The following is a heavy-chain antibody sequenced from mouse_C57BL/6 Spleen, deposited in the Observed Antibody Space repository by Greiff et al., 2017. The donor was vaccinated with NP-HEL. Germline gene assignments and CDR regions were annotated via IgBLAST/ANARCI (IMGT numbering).Heavy chain of an antibody. CDR3: GRMGEGKDYAMDD. V-gene: IGHV8-8*01. CDR1: GFSLSTFGMG. Sequence: QVTLKVSGPGILQPSQTLSLTCSFSGFSLSTFGMGVGWIRQPSGKGLEWLAHIWWDDDKYYNPALKSRLPISKEDTKNQAFHKLDNVDTADTATYYCGRMGEGKDYAMDDWGQGTSVTVYS. J-gene: IGHJ4*01. CDR2: IWWDDDK.